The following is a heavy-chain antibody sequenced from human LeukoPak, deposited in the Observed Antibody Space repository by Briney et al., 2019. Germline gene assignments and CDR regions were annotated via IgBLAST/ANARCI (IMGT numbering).Heavy chain of an antibody. J-gene: IGHJ2*01. D-gene: IGHD6-19*01. CDR3: ARARRQWLVAYWYFDL. CDR2: ISSSSSTI. Sequence: GGSLRLSCAASGFTFSSYSMNWVRQAPGKGLEWVSYISSSSSTIYYADSVKGRFTISRDNAKNSLYLQMNSLRAVDTAVYYCARARRQWLVAYWYFDLWGRGTLVTVSS. V-gene: IGHV3-48*01. CDR1: GFTFSSYS.